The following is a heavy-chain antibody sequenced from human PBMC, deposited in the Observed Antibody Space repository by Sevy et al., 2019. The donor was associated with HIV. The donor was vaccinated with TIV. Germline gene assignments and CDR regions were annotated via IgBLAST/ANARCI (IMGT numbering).Heavy chain of an antibody. D-gene: IGHD3-3*01. CDR1: GFTFKNAW. CDR2: IKSKTDGGTG. CDR3: TAGVGTSDFDY. J-gene: IGHJ4*02. Sequence: GGSLRLSCLASGFTFKNAWMSWVRQTPGKGLEWVGRIKSKTDGGTGDFAAVVKGRFAITRDDSKNTESLQMDNLRTEATAIYYCTAGVGTSDFDYWGQGVLVTVSS. V-gene: IGHV3-15*01.